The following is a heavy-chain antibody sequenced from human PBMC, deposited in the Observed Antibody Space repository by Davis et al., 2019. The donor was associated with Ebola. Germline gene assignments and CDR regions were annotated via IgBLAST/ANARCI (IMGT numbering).Heavy chain of an antibody. Sequence: PGGSLRLSCTVSGGSISSYYWSWIRQPPGKGLEWIGYIYYSGSTNYNPSLKSRVTISVDTSKNQFSLKLSSVTAADTAVYYCARHNELPYSSSSEYYYYGMDVWGQGTTVTVSS. D-gene: IGHD6-6*01. CDR2: IYYSGST. CDR1: GGSISSYY. J-gene: IGHJ6*02. CDR3: ARHNELPYSSSSEYYYYGMDV. V-gene: IGHV4-59*08.